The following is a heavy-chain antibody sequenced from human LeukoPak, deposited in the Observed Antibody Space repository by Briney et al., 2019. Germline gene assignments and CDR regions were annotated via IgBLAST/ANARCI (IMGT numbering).Heavy chain of an antibody. Sequence: GGSLRLSCAASGFTFSSYGMHWVRHAPGEGRECVAVISYDGGNKEYADSVKGRFTISRDTAKNPLYLQMNSLRAEDTAVYYCANGRVGVVVTYDYWGQGTLVTVSS. J-gene: IGHJ4*02. D-gene: IGHD3-22*01. V-gene: IGHV3-30*18. CDR1: GFTFSSYG. CDR2: ISYDGGNK. CDR3: ANGRVGVVVTYDY.